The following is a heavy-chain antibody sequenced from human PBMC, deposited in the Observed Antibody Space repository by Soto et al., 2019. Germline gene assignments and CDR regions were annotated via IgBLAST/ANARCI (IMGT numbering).Heavy chain of an antibody. CDR1: GFTFSSYG. V-gene: IGHV3-30*18. J-gene: IGHJ4*02. D-gene: IGHD2-21*02. Sequence: GGSLRLSCAASGFTFSSYGMHWVRQAPGKGLEWVAVISYDGSNKYYADSVKGRFTISRDNSKNTLYLQMNSLRAEDTAVYYCAKEANRSPVVVTATFDYWGQGTLVTVSS. CDR3: AKEANRSPVVVTATFDY. CDR2: ISYDGSNK.